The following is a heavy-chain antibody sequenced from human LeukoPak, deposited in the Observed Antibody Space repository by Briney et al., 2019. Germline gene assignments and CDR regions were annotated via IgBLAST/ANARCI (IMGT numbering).Heavy chain of an antibody. CDR3: ARLTGTPYNWFDP. D-gene: IGHD1-20*01. J-gene: IGHJ5*02. V-gene: IGHV1-18*01. CDR1: GYTFTSYG. CDR2: ICAYNGNT. Sequence: ASVTVSCKASGYTFTSYGISWVRQAPGQGLEWMGWICAYNGNTTYAQKLQGRVTMTTDTSTSTAYMELRSLRSDDTAVYYCARLTGTPYNWFDPWGQGTLVTVSS.